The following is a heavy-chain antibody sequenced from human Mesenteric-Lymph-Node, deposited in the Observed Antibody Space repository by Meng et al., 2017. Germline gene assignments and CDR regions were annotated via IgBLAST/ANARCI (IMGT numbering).Heavy chain of an antibody. J-gene: IGHJ6*02. V-gene: IGHV1-2*06. Sequence: ASVKVSCKASGGTFSSYAISWVRQAPGQGLEWMGRINPNSGGTNYAQKFQGRVTMTRDTSISTAYMELSRLRSDDTAVYYCARAGITIFGVVHYGMDVWGQGTTVTVSS. CDR1: GGTFSSYA. CDR3: ARAGITIFGVVHYGMDV. CDR2: INPNSGGT. D-gene: IGHD3-3*01.